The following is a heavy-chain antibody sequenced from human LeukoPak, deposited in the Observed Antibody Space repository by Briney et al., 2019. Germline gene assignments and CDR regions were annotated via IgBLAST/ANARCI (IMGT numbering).Heavy chain of an antibody. V-gene: IGHV3-21*01. J-gene: IGHJ4*02. Sequence: PGGSLRLSCAASGFTFSTYSMIWVRQAPGKGLEWVSSISTGSSYIYYADSVKGRFTISRDNAKNSLYLQMNSLRAEDTAVYYCARVQEPWVVTANVGFDYWGQGTLVTVSS. D-gene: IGHD2-21*02. CDR1: GFTFSTYS. CDR3: ARVQEPWVVTANVGFDY. CDR2: ISTGSSYI.